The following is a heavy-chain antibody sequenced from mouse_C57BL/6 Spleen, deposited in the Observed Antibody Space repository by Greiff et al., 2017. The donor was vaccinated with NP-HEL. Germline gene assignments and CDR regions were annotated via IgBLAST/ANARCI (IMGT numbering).Heavy chain of an antibody. CDR1: GYSFTGYY. CDR3: ARDYYGSLAY. D-gene: IGHD1-1*01. Sequence: EVQLQQSGPELVKPGASVKISCKASGYSFTGYYMNWVKQSPEKSLEWIGEINPSTGGTTYNQKFKAKATLTVDKSSSTAYMQLKSLTSEDSAVYYCARDYYGSLAYWGQGTLVTVSA. V-gene: IGHV1-42*01. CDR2: INPSTGGT. J-gene: IGHJ3*01.